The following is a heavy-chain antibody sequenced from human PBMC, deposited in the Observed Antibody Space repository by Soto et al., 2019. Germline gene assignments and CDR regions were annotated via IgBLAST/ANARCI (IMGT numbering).Heavy chain of an antibody. Sequence: GGSLRLSCVASGFTFSTHAMSWVRQAPGKGLEWVSTFSGSGGNIYYVDSVKGRFTISRDNAKNSLYLQMNSLRAEDTAVYYCARDRGYSTFEYWGQGSLVTSPQ. V-gene: IGHV3-23*01. CDR1: GFTFSTHA. J-gene: IGHJ4*02. CDR3: ARDRGYSTFEY. CDR2: FSGSGGNI. D-gene: IGHD3-10*01.